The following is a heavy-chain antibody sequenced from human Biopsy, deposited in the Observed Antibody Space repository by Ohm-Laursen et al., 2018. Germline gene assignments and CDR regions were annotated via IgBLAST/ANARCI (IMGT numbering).Heavy chain of an antibody. CDR2: IYPGGGT. CDR1: GDSIRNYY. CDR3: AGIVLGPTNDAFDI. Sequence: SDTLSLTWTVSGDSIRNYYWSWIRQAAGKGLEWIGRIYPGGGTIYNPPLKSRVTMSVDTSKNHFSLNLNSVTAADTAVYYCAGIVLGPTNDAFDIWGQGTMVTVSS. V-gene: IGHV4-4*07. D-gene: IGHD1-26*01. J-gene: IGHJ3*02.